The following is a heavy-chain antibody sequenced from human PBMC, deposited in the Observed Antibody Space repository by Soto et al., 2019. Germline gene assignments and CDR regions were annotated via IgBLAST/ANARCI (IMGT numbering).Heavy chain of an antibody. V-gene: IGHV3-7*01. Sequence: EVHLVESGGGLVQPGGSLRLSCVASGFTFSRSWMSWVRQAPGKGLEWVANIKQDGSEKYYVDSVKGRFTISRDNAENSLYLQMNNLRAEDTALYYCARGDYAFDIWGQGTLVTVSS. J-gene: IGHJ3*02. CDR2: IKQDGSEK. CDR3: ARGDYAFDI. CDR1: GFTFSRSW.